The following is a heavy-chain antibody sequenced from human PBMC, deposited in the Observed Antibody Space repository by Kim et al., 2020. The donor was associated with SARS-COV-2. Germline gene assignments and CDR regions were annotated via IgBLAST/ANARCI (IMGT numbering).Heavy chain of an antibody. J-gene: IGHJ4*02. CDR3: ARSSGGTFDY. D-gene: IGHD1-1*01. Sequence: NVADPVKGRFSISRDTPKNTVYLQLTNLRPEDTAVYYCARSSGGTFDYWGQGTLVTVSS. V-gene: IGHV3-53*01.